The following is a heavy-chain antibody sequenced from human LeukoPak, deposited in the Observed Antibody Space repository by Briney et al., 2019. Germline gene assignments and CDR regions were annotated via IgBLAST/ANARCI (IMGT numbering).Heavy chain of an antibody. J-gene: IGHJ6*03. CDR2: INHSGST. CDR1: GGSFSGYY. CDR3: ARQVYDYGDYVSYYYYYMDV. V-gene: IGHV4-34*01. D-gene: IGHD4-17*01. Sequence: PSETLSLTCAVYGGSFSGYYWSWIRQPPGKGLEWIEEINHSGSTNYNPSLKSRVTISVDTSKNQFSLKLSSVTAADTAVYYCARQVYDYGDYVSYYYYYMDVWGKGTTVTVSS.